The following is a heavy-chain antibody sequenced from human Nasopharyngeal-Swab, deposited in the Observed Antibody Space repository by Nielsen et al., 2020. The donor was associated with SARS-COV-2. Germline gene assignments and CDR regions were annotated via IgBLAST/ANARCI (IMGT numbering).Heavy chain of an antibody. CDR2: ISGSGGST. D-gene: IGHD6-19*01. CDR1: GFTFNSYA. V-gene: IGHV3-23*01. Sequence: GGSLRLSCAASGFTFNSYAMSWVRQAPGKGLEWVSAISGSGGSTYYADSVKGRFTISRDNAKNSLYLQMNSLRAEDTAVYYCAREYSGWIPYYYYGMDVWGQGTTVTVSS. J-gene: IGHJ6*02. CDR3: AREYSGWIPYYYYGMDV.